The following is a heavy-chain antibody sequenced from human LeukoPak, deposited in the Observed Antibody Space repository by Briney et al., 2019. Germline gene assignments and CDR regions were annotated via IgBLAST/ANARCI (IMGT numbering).Heavy chain of an antibody. J-gene: IGHJ5*02. V-gene: IGHV5-51*01. D-gene: IGHD2-2*01. CDR3: ARRMVVPAARSSNWFDP. Sequence: GESLKISCKGSGYSFTSYWIGWVRQMPGKGLEWMGIIYPGDSDTRYSPSFQGQVTISADKSISTAYLQWSSLKASDTAMYYCARRMVVPAARSSNWFDPWGQGTLVTVSS. CDR1: GYSFTSYW. CDR2: IYPGDSDT.